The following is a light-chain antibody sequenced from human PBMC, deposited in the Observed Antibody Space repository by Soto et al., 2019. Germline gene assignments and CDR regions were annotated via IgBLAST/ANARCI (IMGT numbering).Light chain of an antibody. J-gene: IGKJ1*01. CDR2: AAS. CDR1: QSIDNC. V-gene: IGKV1-39*01. Sequence: DIQMTQSPSSLSASIGDRVTITCRASQSIDNCLSWYQQKPGKAPKLLSYAASTLQNGVPSRFSGSRSGTDFTLTISSLQRGDLATYYCLHTHSAPATFGQGTTVEIK. CDR3: LHTHSAPAT.